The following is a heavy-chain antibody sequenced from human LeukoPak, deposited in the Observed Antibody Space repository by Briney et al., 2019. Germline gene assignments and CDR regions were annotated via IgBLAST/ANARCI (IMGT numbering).Heavy chain of an antibody. D-gene: IGHD2-8*01. CDR3: ALSGVYPHLHRYSIHIDAFDI. CDR2: IYHSGST. J-gene: IGHJ3*02. V-gene: IGHV4-30-2*01. Sequence: PSETLSLTCTVSGGSISSGGYYWSWIRQPPGKGLEWIGYIYHSGSTYYDPSLKSRVTISVDRSKNQFSLKLSSVTAADTAVYYCALSGVYPHLHRYSIHIDAFDIWGQGTMVTVSS. CDR1: GGSISSGGYY.